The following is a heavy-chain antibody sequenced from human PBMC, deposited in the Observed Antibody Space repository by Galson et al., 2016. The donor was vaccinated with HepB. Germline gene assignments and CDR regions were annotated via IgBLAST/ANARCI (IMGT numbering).Heavy chain of an antibody. V-gene: IGHV4-59*11. CDR2: IYHSGNT. CDR1: GGSISSHY. Sequence: LSLTCTVSGGSISSHYWSWIRQPPGKGLEWIGYIYHSGNTYYNPSIRSRVTMSVDTSRNQFSLKLTSVSAADPAVYYCAREGVVAGRRDYYYGMDVWGQGTTVTVSS. CDR3: AREGVVAGRRDYYYGMDV. J-gene: IGHJ6*02. D-gene: IGHD6-19*01.